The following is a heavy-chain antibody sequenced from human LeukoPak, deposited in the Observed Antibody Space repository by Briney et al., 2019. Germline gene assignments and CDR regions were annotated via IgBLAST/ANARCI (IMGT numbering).Heavy chain of an antibody. CDR3: ANGNRCTSPNCLGYYYFYMDV. CDR2: FSGSGGTT. Sequence: LSGGSLRLSCAASGFTFSSYWMTWVRQAPGRGLEWVSGFSGSGGTTYYADSVKGRFTISRDNSKNTLYLQMNSLRAEDTAVYYCANGNRCTSPNCLGYYYFYMDVWGKGTTVTVSS. V-gene: IGHV3-23*01. J-gene: IGHJ6*03. D-gene: IGHD2-8*01. CDR1: GFTFSSYW.